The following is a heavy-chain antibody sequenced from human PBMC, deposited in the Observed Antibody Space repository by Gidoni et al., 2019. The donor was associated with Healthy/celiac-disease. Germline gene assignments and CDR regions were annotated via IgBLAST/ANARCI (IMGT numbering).Heavy chain of an antibody. CDR2: INPNSGGK. D-gene: IGHD3-10*01. V-gene: IGHV1-2*02. CDR3: ARRSSGRDPGFDI. J-gene: IGHJ3*02. CDR1: GYTFTGYY. Sequence: QVQLVQSGAEVKKPGASLKVSCKASGYTFTGYYMHWVRQAPGQGLGWMGWINPNSGGKNYAQKFQGRVTMSRDTSISTAYMELSRLRSDDTAVYYCARRSSGRDPGFDIWGQGTMVTVSS.